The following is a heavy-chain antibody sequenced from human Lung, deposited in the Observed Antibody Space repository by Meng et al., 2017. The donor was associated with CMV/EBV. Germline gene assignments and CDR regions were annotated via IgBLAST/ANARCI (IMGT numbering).Heavy chain of an antibody. CDR2: ISGSGGST. D-gene: IGHD2-8*02. V-gene: IGHV3-23*01. Sequence: ESLKISCAASGFTFRSYAMSWVRQAPGKGLEWVSAISGSGGSTYYADSVKGRFTISRDNSKNTLYLQMNSLRAEDTAVYYCAKGGWSKPPNWLWGQGPLVTVSS. J-gene: IGHJ4*02. CDR3: AKGGWSKPPNWL. CDR1: GFTFRSYA.